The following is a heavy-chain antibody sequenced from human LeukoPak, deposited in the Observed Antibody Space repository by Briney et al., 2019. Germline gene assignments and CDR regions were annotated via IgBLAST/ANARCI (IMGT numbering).Heavy chain of an antibody. CDR1: GFTFSDYW. Sequence: PGGSLRLSCAASGFTFSDYWMTWVRQASGKGLEWVANIKPDGSEKYYVDSVKGRFTISRDNAKNSLYLQMNSLRVEDTAVYYCASYLYWWSGLGYWGQGTLVTVSS. CDR3: ASYLYWWSGLGY. V-gene: IGHV3-7*01. CDR2: IKPDGSEK. J-gene: IGHJ4*02. D-gene: IGHD2-8*02.